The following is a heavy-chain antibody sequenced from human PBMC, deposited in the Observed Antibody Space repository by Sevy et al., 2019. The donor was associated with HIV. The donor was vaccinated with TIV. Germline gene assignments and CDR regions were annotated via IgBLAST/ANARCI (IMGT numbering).Heavy chain of an antibody. D-gene: IGHD3-22*01. J-gene: IGHJ4*02. V-gene: IGHV3-49*03. CDR2: IRSKDYGGAI. Sequence: GGSLRLSCTGSGFTFGDNAMSWFHQAPGMGLEWVGFIRSKDYGGAIEYDASVKGRFTISRDDSKSIADLQMNSLKTEDTAVYYCTRGCYYDSSGYSDYWGQGTLVTVSS. CDR1: GFTFGDNA. CDR3: TRGCYYDSSGYSDY.